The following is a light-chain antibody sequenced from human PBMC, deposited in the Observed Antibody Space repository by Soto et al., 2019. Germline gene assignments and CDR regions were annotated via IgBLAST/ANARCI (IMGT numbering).Light chain of an antibody. V-gene: IGLV2-11*01. Sequence: QSALTQPRSVSGSPGQSVTISCTGTSSDVGGYNYVSWYQQHPGKAPKLMIYDVSKRPSGVPDRFSGSKSGNTASLTISGLQAEDEADYYCCSYAGSYTLYVFGTGTQV. CDR1: SSDVGGYNY. CDR2: DVS. J-gene: IGLJ1*01. CDR3: CSYAGSYTLYV.